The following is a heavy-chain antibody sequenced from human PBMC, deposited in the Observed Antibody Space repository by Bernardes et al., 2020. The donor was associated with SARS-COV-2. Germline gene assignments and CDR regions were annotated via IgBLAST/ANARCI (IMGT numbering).Heavy chain of an antibody. CDR1: GGSISSYY. D-gene: IGHD6-19*01. CDR3: ARDRIAVAGEHYYYYGMDV. V-gene: IGHV4-59*01. Sequence: SETLSLTRTVSGGSISSYYWSWIRQPPGKGLEWIGYIYYSGSTNYNPSLKSRVTISVDTSKNQFSLKLSSVTAADTAVYYCARDRIAVAGEHYYYYGMDVWGQGTTVTVSS. J-gene: IGHJ6*02. CDR2: IYYSGST.